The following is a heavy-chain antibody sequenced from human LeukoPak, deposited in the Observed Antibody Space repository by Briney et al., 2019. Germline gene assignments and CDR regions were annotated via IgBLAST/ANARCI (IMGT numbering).Heavy chain of an antibody. V-gene: IGHV3-7*04. CDR1: GFTFSSYW. J-gene: IGHJ4*02. CDR3: ARGSSSRRETYFDY. Sequence: PGGSLRLSCAASGFTFSSYWMSWVRQAPGKGLEWVANIKQDGSEKYYVDSVKGRFTISRDNAKNSLYLQMNSLRAEDTAVYYCARGSSSRRETYFDYWGQGTLVTVSS. CDR2: IKQDGSEK. D-gene: IGHD6-13*01.